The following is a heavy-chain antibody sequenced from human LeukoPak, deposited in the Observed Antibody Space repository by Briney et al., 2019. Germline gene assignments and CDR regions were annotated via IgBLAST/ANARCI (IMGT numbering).Heavy chain of an antibody. V-gene: IGHV4-34*01. CDR3: ARGGFTIADFDY. J-gene: IGHJ4*02. CDR1: GGSISSYY. Sequence: SETLSLTCTVSGGSISSYYWSWIRQPPGKGLEWIGEINHSGSTNYNPSLKSRVTISVDTSKNQFSLKLSSVTAADTAVYYCARGGFTIADFDYWGQGTLVTVSS. CDR2: INHSGST. D-gene: IGHD6-13*01.